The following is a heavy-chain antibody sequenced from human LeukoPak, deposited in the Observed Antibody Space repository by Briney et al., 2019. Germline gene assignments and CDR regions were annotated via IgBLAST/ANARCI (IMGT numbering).Heavy chain of an antibody. D-gene: IGHD2-2*01. CDR2: IHFDGSTK. V-gene: IGHV3-30*02. CDR3: AKDQCTRTSCDGYPGY. Sequence: PGGSLRLSCAASGFTFSSYGMHGVRQAPGKGLEGVALIHFDGSTKYSGDSVRGRFTISRDNSRNILYLQMNNLRPEDTAFYYCAKDQCTRTSCDGYPGYWGQGTLVTVSS. CDR1: GFTFSSYG. J-gene: IGHJ4*02.